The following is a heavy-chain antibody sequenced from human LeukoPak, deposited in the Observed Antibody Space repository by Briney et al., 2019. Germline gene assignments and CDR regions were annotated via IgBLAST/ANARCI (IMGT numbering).Heavy chain of an antibody. J-gene: IGHJ6*02. CDR3: ARGRGLDV. CDR1: GFTFSSYW. CDR2: INHNGNVN. Sequence: PGGSLRLSCAASGFTFSSYWINWARQAPGKGLEWVASINHNGNVNYYVDSVKGRFTISRDNAKNSLYLQMSNLRAEDTVVYFCARGRGLDVWGQGATVTVSS. V-gene: IGHV3-7*03.